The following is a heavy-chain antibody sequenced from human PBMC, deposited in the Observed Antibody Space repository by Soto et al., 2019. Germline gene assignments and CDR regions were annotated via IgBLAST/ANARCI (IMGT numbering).Heavy chain of an antibody. CDR3: DYYYYGMDV. Sequence: PGGSLRLSCAASGFIVNNIFMTWVRQAPGKGLEWLSTISSDDNTYYADSVKGRFTISRDSPKNTLYLQMNSLRAEDTAVYYCDYYYYGMDVRGQGPTVTVSS. CDR1: GFIVNNIF. J-gene: IGHJ6*02. V-gene: IGHV3-66*01. CDR2: ISSDDNT. D-gene: IGHD3-10*01.